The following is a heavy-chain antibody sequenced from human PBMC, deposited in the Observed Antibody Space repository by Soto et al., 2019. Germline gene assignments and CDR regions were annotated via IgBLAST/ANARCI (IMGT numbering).Heavy chain of an antibody. CDR2: IYHSGST. CDR1: GGSISSSSYY. CDR3: ARGPGAGTPNWFDP. Sequence: PSETLSLTCTVSGGSISSSSYYWGWIRQPPGKGLEWIGEIYHSGSTNYNPSLKSRVTISVDKSKNQFSLKLSSVTAADTAVYYCARGPGAGTPNWFDPWGQGTLVTVSS. J-gene: IGHJ5*02. D-gene: IGHD1-1*01. V-gene: IGHV4-39*07.